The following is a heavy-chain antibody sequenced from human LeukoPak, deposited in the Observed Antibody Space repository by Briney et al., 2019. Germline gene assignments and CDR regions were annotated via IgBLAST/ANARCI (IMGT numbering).Heavy chain of an antibody. CDR1: GDSISSGDYS. CDR2: IFHSGSS. V-gene: IGHV4-30-2*01. Sequence: PSETLSLTCAVSGDSISSGDYSWSWIRQPSGKGLEWIGYIFHSGSSYYNPSLKSRVTISVDKSKNQFSLKLTSVTAADTAVYYCARDLRFVNAPGSWFDPWGQRTLVTVSS. CDR3: ARDLRFVNAPGSWFDP. D-gene: IGHD3-10*01. J-gene: IGHJ5*02.